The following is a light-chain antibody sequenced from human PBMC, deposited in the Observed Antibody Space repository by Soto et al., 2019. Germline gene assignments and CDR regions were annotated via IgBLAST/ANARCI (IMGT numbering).Light chain of an antibody. J-gene: IGKJ1*01. CDR3: QQYGSWWT. CDR1: QSVSSSY. CDR2: GAS. V-gene: IGKV3-20*01. Sequence: EIVLTQSPGTLSLSPGEGATLSCRASQSVSSSYLAWYQQKPGQAPRLLIYGASSRATGIPDRFSGSGSGTDFTLTISRLEPEDFAVYYCQQYGSWWTFGQGTKVEIK.